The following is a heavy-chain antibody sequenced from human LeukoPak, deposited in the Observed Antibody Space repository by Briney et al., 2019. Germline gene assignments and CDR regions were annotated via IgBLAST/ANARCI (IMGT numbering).Heavy chain of an antibody. CDR2: ISSSSSYI. V-gene: IGHV3-21*01. CDR1: GFTFSSYS. Sequence: VVSLGLSCAASGFTFSSYSMNWVRQAPGKGLEWVSSISSSSSYIYYADSVKGRFTISRDNAKYSLYLQMNSLRAEDTAVYYCARVDGHYYYYMDVWGKGTTVTVSS. CDR3: ARVDGHYYYYMDV. D-gene: IGHD4-17*01. J-gene: IGHJ6*03.